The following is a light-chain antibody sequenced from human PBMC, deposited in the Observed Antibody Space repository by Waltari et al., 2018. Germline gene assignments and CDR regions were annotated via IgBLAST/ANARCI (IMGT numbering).Light chain of an antibody. J-gene: IGKJ2*01. V-gene: IGKV3-15*01. CDR2: GAS. CDR1: QSVSSN. Sequence: EIVMTQSPATLSVSPGERATLSCRASQSVSSNLAWYQQKPGQAPRLRIYGASTRATGIPARFSGSGSGTEFTLTISSMQSEDFAVYYCQQYNQLVTFGQGTKLEIK. CDR3: QQYNQLVT.